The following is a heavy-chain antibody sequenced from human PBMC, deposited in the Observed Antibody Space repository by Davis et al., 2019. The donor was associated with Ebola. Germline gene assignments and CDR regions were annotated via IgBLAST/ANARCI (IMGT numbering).Heavy chain of an antibody. CDR3: AKSPPPVVVAATLFDY. D-gene: IGHD2-15*01. CDR2: ISGGGTST. CDR1: GFIFSSYP. V-gene: IGHV3-23*01. Sequence: GESLKISCAASGFIFSSYPMSWVRQAPGKGLEWVSGISGGGTSTFYADSVKGRFTISRDNSKNTLYLQMNSLRVEDMAVYYCAKSPPPVVVAATLFDYWGQGTLVTVSS. J-gene: IGHJ4*02.